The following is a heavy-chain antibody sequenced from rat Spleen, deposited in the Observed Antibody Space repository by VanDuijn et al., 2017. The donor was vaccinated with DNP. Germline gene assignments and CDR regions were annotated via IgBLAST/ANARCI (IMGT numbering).Heavy chain of an antibody. Sequence: EVQLVESGGGLVQPGRSPKLSCAASGFTFSDYDMAWVRQTPTKGLEWVASISPSGGTTYYRDSVKGRFTVSRDNAKSSLYLQMDSLRSEDTATYYCARQPYYDGSYYYFDYWGQGVMVTVSS. CDR1: GFTFSDYD. D-gene: IGHD1-12*02. J-gene: IGHJ2*01. CDR2: ISPSGGTT. V-gene: IGHV5-25*01. CDR3: ARQPYYDGSYYYFDY.